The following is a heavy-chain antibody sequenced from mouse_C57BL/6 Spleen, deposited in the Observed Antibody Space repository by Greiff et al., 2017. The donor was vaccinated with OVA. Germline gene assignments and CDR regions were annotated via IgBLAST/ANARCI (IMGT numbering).Heavy chain of an antibody. CDR1: GFTFSSYA. Sequence: EVKVEESGEGLVKPGGSLKLSCAASGFTFSSYAMSWVRQTPEKRLEWVAYISSGGDYIYYADTVKGRFTISRDNARNTLYLQMSSLKSEDTAMYYCTREGVTGNFDVWGTGTTVTVSS. J-gene: IGHJ1*03. CDR3: TREGVTGNFDV. CDR2: ISSGGDYI. V-gene: IGHV5-9-1*02. D-gene: IGHD4-1*01.